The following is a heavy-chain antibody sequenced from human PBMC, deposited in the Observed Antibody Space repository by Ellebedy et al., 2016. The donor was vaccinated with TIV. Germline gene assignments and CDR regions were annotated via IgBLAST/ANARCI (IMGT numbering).Heavy chain of an antibody. J-gene: IGHJ4*02. CDR2: IRGDNGLI. D-gene: IGHD1-26*01. V-gene: IGHV3-48*02. CDR1: GFTFSNFA. CDR3: VRDHEWAFDY. Sequence: GESLKISXAASGFTFSNFAMNWIRQAPGKGLEWISNIRGDNGLISYSDSVKGRFTISRDDGQKSLYLQMNSLKDEDTAVYYCVRDHEWAFDYWGQGALVTVSS.